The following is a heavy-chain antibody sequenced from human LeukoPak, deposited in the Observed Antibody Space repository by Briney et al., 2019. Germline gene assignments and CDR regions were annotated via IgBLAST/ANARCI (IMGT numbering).Heavy chain of an antibody. D-gene: IGHD3-22*01. CDR2: ISAYNGNT. J-gene: IGHJ6*03. V-gene: IGHV1-18*01. Sequence: ASAKVSCKASGYTFTSYGISWVRQAPGQGLEWMGWISAYNGNTNYAQKLQGRVTMTTDTSTSTAYMELRSLRSDDTAVYYCARPHSSGYYFQGWYYYMDVWGKGTTVTVSS. CDR1: GYTFTSYG. CDR3: ARPHSSGYYFQGWYYYMDV.